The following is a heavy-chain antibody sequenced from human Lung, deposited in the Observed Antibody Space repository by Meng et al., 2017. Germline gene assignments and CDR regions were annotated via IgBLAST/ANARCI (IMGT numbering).Heavy chain of an antibody. V-gene: IGHV4-39*01. Sequence: QLQLQESGPGLVKPSETLSLTCTISGGSISSSSNYWDWIRQPPGKRLDWIGSIYYSGATYSNPSLKSRVTMSVDTSKNQFSLRLSSVTAADTAVFYCARRVHDGRHYHYFDYWGQGALFTVSS. D-gene: IGHD3-16*01. CDR1: GGSISSSSNY. CDR2: IYYSGAT. CDR3: ARRVHDGRHYHYFDY. J-gene: IGHJ4*02.